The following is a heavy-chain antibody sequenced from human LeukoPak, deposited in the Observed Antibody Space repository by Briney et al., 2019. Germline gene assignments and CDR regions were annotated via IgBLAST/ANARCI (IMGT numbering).Heavy chain of an antibody. CDR3: ARVLGYYYGSGSYGYFDY. CDR1: GGSFSGYY. V-gene: IGHV4-34*01. J-gene: IGHJ4*02. Sequence: SETLSLTCAVYGGSFSGYYWSWLRQPPGKGLEWIGEINHSGSTNYNPSLKSRVTISVDTSKNQFSLKLSSVTAADTAVYYCARVLGYYYGSGSYGYFDYWGQGTLVTVSS. D-gene: IGHD3-10*01. CDR2: INHSGST.